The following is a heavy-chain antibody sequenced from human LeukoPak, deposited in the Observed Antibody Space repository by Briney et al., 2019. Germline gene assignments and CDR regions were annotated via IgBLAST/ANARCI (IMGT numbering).Heavy chain of an antibody. J-gene: IGHJ5*02. CDR3: ARSLEMATGDWFDP. CDR1: GGSISSSSYC. Sequence: KPSETLSLTCTVSGGSISSSSYCWGWIRQPPGKGLEWIGSIYYSGSTYYNPSLKSRVTISVDTSKNQFSLKLSSVTAADTAVYYCARSLEMATGDWFDPWGQGTLVTISS. V-gene: IGHV4-39*07. CDR2: IYYSGST. D-gene: IGHD5-24*01.